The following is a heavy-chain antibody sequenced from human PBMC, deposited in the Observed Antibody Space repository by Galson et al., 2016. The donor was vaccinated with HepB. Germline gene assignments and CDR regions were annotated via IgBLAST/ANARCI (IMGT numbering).Heavy chain of an antibody. CDR3: GRLSRTLPDY. CDR2: IRQDGIVT. Sequence: SLRLSCAVSGSTFSSLRMSWVRQAPEKGLEWVANIRQDGIVTNYVDSVKGRFTISRDNAKNTLFLQMNSLRAEDTAVYYCGRLSRTLPDYWGQGTLVTVSS. D-gene: IGHD2/OR15-2a*01. CDR1: GSTFSSLR. J-gene: IGHJ4*02. V-gene: IGHV3-7*01.